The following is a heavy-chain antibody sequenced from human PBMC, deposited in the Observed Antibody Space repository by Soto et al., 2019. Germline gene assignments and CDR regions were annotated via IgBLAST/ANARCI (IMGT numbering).Heavy chain of an antibody. CDR1: EFSFSSYA. V-gene: IGHV3-30*16. Sequence: LRLSCAASEFSFSSYAMHWIRQAPGKGLEWVAVISFDGNIIQYADSVKGRFIISRDNSKNTLYLQMNSLRGEDTAVYYCARTFDTITYYFDYWGQGTLVTVSS. CDR2: ISFDGNII. CDR3: ARTFDTITYYFDY. D-gene: IGHD3-9*01. J-gene: IGHJ4*02.